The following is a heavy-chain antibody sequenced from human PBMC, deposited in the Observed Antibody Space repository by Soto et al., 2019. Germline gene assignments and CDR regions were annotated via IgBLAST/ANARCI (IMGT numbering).Heavy chain of an antibody. J-gene: IGHJ4*02. CDR1: GFTFSNAW. V-gene: IGHV3-15*01. CDR3: TPGLYYYDSSGSFDY. CDR2: IKSKTDGGTT. D-gene: IGHD3-22*01. Sequence: GGSLRLSCAASGFTFSNAWMSWVRQAPGKGLEWVGRIKSKTDGGTTDYAAPVKGRFTISRDDSKNTLYLQMNSLKTEDTAVYYCTPGLYYYDSSGSFDYWGQGTLVTVSS.